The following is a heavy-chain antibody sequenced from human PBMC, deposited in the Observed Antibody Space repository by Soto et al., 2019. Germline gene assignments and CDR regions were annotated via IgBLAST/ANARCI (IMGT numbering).Heavy chain of an antibody. Sequence: QVQLVESGGGVVQPGRSLRLSCAASGFTFSSYAMHWVRQVPGKGLEWVAVISYDGSNKYYADSVKGRFTISRDNSKNTMYLQMSSVRAEDTAVYYCARPLWRDDYNWGYFDLWGRGTLVTVSS. D-gene: IGHD4-4*01. J-gene: IGHJ2*01. CDR2: ISYDGSNK. CDR3: ARPLWRDDYNWGYFDL. CDR1: GFTFSSYA. V-gene: IGHV3-30-3*01.